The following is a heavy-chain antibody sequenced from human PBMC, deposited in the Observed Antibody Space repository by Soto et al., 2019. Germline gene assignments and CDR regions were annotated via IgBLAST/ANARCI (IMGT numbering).Heavy chain of an antibody. V-gene: IGHV1-3*01. CDR3: ARDVVVPAAIVFDY. CDR2: INAGNGNT. J-gene: IGHJ4*02. CDR1: EYTFTSYA. D-gene: IGHD2-2*01. Sequence: ASVKVSCKASEYTFTSYAMHWVRQAPGQRLEWMGWINAGNGNTKYSQKFQGRVTITRDTSASTAYMELSSLRSEDTAVYYCARDVVVPAAIVFDYWGQGTLVTVSS.